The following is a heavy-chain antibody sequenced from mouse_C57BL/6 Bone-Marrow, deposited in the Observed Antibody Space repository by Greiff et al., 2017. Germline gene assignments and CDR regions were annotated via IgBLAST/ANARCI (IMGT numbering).Heavy chain of an antibody. CDR2: ISDGGSYT. V-gene: IGHV5-4*01. D-gene: IGHD1-1*01. Sequence: EVQVVESGGGLVKPGGSLKLSCAASGFTFSSYAMSWVRQTPEKRLEWVATISDGGSYTYYPDNVKGRFTISRDNAKNNLYLQMSHLKSEDTAMYYCASSSYGYFDVWGTGTTVTVSS. CDR1: GFTFSSYA. CDR3: ASSSYGYFDV. J-gene: IGHJ1*03.